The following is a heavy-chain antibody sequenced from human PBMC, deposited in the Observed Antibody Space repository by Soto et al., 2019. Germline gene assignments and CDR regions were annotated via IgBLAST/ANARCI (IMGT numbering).Heavy chain of an antibody. CDR2: IWYDGSNK. V-gene: IGHV3-33*01. D-gene: IGHD3-22*01. Sequence: QVQLVESGGGVVQPGRSLRLSCAACGFTFSSYGMHWVRQAPGKGLEWVAVIWYDGSNKYYADSVKGRFTISRDNSKNTLYLQMNSLRAEDTAVYYCARGTYYYDSSGYERFDYWGQGTLVTVSS. CDR1: GFTFSSYG. CDR3: ARGTYYYDSSGYERFDY. J-gene: IGHJ4*02.